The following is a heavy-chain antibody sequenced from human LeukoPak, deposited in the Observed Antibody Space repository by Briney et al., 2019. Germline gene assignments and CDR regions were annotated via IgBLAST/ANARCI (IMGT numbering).Heavy chain of an antibody. CDR3: ARDTYYYDSSGYYTFMNWFDP. CDR2: IYTSGST. D-gene: IGHD3-22*01. Sequence: SETPSLTCTVSGGSISSYYWSWIRQPAGKGLEWIGRIYTSGSTNYNPSLKSRVTMSVDTSKNQFSLKLSSVTAADTAVYYCARDTYYYDSSGYYTFMNWFDPWGQGTLVTVSS. J-gene: IGHJ5*02. CDR1: GGSISSYY. V-gene: IGHV4-4*07.